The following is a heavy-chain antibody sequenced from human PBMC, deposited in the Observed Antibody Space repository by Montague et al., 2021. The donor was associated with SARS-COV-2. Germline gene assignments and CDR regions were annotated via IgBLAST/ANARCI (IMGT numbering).Heavy chain of an antibody. CDR2: TYYRSKWYN. CDR1: GDSVSSNSAA. CDR3: ARDTRIQLWFDRDYYYGMDV. Sequence: CAISGDSVSSNSAAWNWIRQSPSRGLEWLGRTYYRSKWYNDYAVSMKSRITINPDTSKNKFSLQLNSVTPEDTAVYYCARDTRIQLWFDRDYYYGMDVWGQGTTVTVSS. V-gene: IGHV6-1*01. D-gene: IGHD5-18*01. J-gene: IGHJ6*02.